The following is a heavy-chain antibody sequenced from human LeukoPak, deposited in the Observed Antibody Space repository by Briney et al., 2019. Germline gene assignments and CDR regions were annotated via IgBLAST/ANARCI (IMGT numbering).Heavy chain of an antibody. CDR1: GFTVISNY. CDR2: IYSGGST. V-gene: IGHV3-53*01. J-gene: IGHJ4*02. Sequence: GGSLRLSCAAPGFTVISNYMSWVRQAPGKGLEWVSVIYSGGSTYYADSVKGRFTISRDSSKNTLYLQMNSLRAEDTAVYYCARSETEWELGYYFDYWGQGTLVTVSS. D-gene: IGHD1-26*01. CDR3: ARSETEWELGYYFDY.